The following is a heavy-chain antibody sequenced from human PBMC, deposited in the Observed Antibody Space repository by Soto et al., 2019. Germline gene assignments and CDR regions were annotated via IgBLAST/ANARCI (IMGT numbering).Heavy chain of an antibody. V-gene: IGHV1-69*13. Sequence: GASVKVSCKASGGTFSSYAISWVRQAPGQGLEWMGGIIPIFGTANYAQKFQGRVTITADESTSTAYMELSSLRSEDTAVYYCARGEDVGATQYYFDYWGQGTLVTVSS. CDR1: GGTFSSYA. J-gene: IGHJ4*02. D-gene: IGHD1-26*01. CDR2: IIPIFGTA. CDR3: ARGEDVGATQYYFDY.